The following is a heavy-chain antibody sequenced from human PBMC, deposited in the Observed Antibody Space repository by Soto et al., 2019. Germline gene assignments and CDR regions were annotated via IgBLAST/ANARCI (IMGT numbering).Heavy chain of an antibody. Sequence: ASVKVSCKASGYTFTSYGISWVRQAPGQGLEWMGWISAYNGNTNYAQKLQGRVTMTTDTSTSTAYMELRSLRSDDTAVYYCASLGYCSSTSCYPGYMLFDPWGQGTLVTVSS. J-gene: IGHJ5*02. CDR3: ASLGYCSSTSCYPGYMLFDP. CDR2: ISAYNGNT. CDR1: GYTFTSYG. D-gene: IGHD2-2*01. V-gene: IGHV1-18*01.